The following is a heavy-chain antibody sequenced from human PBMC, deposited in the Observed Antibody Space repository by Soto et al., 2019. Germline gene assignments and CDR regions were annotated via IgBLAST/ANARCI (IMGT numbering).Heavy chain of an antibody. D-gene: IGHD2-21*01. V-gene: IGHV4-34*01. CDR1: GASLSDNY. CDR3: GRGGGEFDA. Sequence: PSETLSLTCAVYGASLSDNYCNWLRQPPGKGLEWIGEINHSGNTNYNPSLRSRVTISIDMSKNQLSLNQRAVSAADTAVYYCGRGGGEFDAWGQGTPVTVSS. J-gene: IGHJ5*02. CDR2: INHSGNT.